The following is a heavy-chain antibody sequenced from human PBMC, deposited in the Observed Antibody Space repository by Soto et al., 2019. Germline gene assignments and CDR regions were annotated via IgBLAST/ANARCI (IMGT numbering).Heavy chain of an antibody. D-gene: IGHD2-21*02. CDR1: GGSISGFY. Sequence: QVQLQESGPGLVRPSETLSLTCTVSGGSISGFYWSWIRQPPGKGLEWIGYIYYSGSTNYNPSLKSRVTISVDTSKNQFSLKMSSVTAADTAVYYCARSPGSTTANDIDFWGQGTLVTVSS. V-gene: IGHV4-59*08. J-gene: IGHJ4*02. CDR2: IYYSGST. CDR3: ARSPGSTTANDIDF.